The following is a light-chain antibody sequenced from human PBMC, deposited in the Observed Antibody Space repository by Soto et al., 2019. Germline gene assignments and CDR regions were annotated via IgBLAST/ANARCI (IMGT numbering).Light chain of an antibody. CDR3: QQSYSRPRT. CDR2: TTS. CDR1: QSISTY. V-gene: IGKV1-39*01. Sequence: QMTQSPSSLSASVGASITITCLSSQSISTYLNLYQQKPVKAPNLLIYTTSNLESGVPSRFSGSGSGTDFTLTINSLQPEDFATYFCQQSYSRPRTFGQGTKVE. J-gene: IGKJ1*01.